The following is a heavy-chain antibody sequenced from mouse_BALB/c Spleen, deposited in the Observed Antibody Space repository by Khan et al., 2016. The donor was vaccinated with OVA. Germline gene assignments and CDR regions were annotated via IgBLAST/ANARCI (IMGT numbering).Heavy chain of an antibody. CDR1: GFTIKDYY. CDR2: IDPENGDT. Sequence: VQLKQSGAEFVRSGASVKLSCTTSGFTIKDYYMHWLKQRPNRGLEWIGWIDPENGDTEYAPKFQGKATMTADTSSNTAYLHLSSLTSEDAADYYCSAAKLSLGFASWGQGTLVTVSA. J-gene: IGHJ3*01. D-gene: IGHD1-3*01. CDR3: SAAKLSLGFAS. V-gene: IGHV14-4*02.